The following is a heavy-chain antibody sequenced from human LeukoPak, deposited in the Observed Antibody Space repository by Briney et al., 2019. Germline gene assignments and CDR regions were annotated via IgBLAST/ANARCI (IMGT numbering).Heavy chain of an antibody. CDR3: GIEISGFPDY. CDR2: IWYDGSNK. CDR1: AFTFSSYG. J-gene: IGHJ4*02. Sequence: GGYLRLSCAASAFTFSSYGMHWVRQAPGKGLEWVAVIWYDGSNKYYADSVKGRFTISRDNSKNTLYLQMNSLRAEDTAVYYCGIEISGFPDYWGQGTLVTVSS. D-gene: IGHD6-19*01. V-gene: IGHV3-33*01.